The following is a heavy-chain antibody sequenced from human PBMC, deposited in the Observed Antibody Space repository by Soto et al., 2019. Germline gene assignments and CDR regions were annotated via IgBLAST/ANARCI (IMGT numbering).Heavy chain of an antibody. V-gene: IGHV4-28*01. J-gene: IGHJ6*02. CDR1: GYSITNGNW. Sequence: QVQLQESGPGLVKPSDTLSLTCAVSGYSITNGNWWAWIRQPPGKGLEWIGYIYHHGSTFYNPSLKSRVTMSADTSKNQFSLKLSSVTAEDTAVYYCARSEVTGTTVRVYGVDVWGQGTTVTVSS. CDR3: ARSEVTGTTVRVYGVDV. CDR2: IYHHGST. D-gene: IGHD1-1*01.